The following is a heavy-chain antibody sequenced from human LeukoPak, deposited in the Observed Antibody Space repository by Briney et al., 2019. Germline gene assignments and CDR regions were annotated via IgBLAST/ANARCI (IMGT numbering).Heavy chain of an antibody. V-gene: IGHV1-69*04. CDR2: IILILGIA. CDR3: ARHPHCSSTSCYPIIENGENYYGMDV. Sequence: SVKVSCKASGGTFSSYAITWVRPAPGQGLEWMGRIILILGIANYAPKFQGRVTLTADKSTSTAYMELSSLRSEDTAVYYCARHPHCSSTSCYPIIENGENYYGMDVWGQGTMVTVSS. J-gene: IGHJ6*02. CDR1: GGTFSSYA. D-gene: IGHD2-2*01.